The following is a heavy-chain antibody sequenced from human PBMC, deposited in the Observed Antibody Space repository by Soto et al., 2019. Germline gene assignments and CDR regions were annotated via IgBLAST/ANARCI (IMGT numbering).Heavy chain of an antibody. J-gene: IGHJ4*02. CDR3: ARDRKLNSIAVAGCFGY. V-gene: IGHV3-33*01. D-gene: IGHD6-19*01. CDR2: IWYDGSNK. Sequence: PGGSLRLSCAASGFTFSSYGMHRVRQAPGKGLEWVAVIWYDGSNKYYADSVKGRFTISRDNSKNTLYLQMNSLRAEDTAVYYCARDRKLNSIAVAGCFGYWGQGTLVTVSS. CDR1: GFTFSSYG.